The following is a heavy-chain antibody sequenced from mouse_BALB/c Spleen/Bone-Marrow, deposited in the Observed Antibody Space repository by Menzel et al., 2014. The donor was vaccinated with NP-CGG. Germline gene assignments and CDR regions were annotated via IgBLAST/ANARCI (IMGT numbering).Heavy chain of an antibody. CDR1: GFDFSGYW. Sequence: EVQRVESGGGLVQPGGSLKLSCAASGFDFSGYWMSWVRQAPGKGLEWIGEINPDSSTINYSPSLRNKFIISRDNAKNTLYLQMSKVRSEDTALYYCARPDGNPVGFTYWGQGTLVTVSA. CDR3: ARPDGNPVGFTY. V-gene: IGHV4-1*02. D-gene: IGHD2-1*01. J-gene: IGHJ3*01. CDR2: INPDSSTI.